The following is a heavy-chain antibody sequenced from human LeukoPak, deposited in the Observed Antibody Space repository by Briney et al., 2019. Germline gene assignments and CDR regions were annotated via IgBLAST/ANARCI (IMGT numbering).Heavy chain of an antibody. V-gene: IGHV1-2*02. D-gene: IGHD2-2*02. Sequence: ASVEVSCKASGYTFTGYYMHWVRQAPGQGLEWMGWINPNSGGTNYAQKFQGRVTMTRDTSISTAYMELSRLRSEDTAVYYCARAQLGYCSSTSCYTPCDYWGQGTLVTVSS. CDR2: INPNSGGT. CDR3: ARAQLGYCSSTSCYTPCDY. CDR1: GYTFTGYY. J-gene: IGHJ4*02.